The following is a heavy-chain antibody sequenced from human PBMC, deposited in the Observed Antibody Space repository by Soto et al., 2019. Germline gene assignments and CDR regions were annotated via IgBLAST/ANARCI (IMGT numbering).Heavy chain of an antibody. Sequence: GGSLRLSCAASGFTFSSYAMSWVRQAPGKGLEWVSGISGTGGSTYYADSVKGRFTISRDDSKNTLYLQMSSLGAEDTAIYYCASDYYGMDVWGQGTTVTVSS. CDR2: ISGTGGST. CDR1: GFTFSSYA. CDR3: ASDYYGMDV. V-gene: IGHV3-23*01. J-gene: IGHJ6*02.